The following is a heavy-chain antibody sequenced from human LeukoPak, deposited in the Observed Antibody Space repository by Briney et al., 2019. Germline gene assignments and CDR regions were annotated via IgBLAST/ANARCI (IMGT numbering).Heavy chain of an antibody. V-gene: IGHV3-74*01. CDR3: AREGGVVDFDY. J-gene: IGHJ4*02. CDR1: GFTFSSYW. CDR2: INSDGSST. Sequence: GGSLRLSCAASGFTFSSYWMHWVRQAPGKGLVCVSRINSDGSSTSYADSVKGRFTISRDNAKNTLYLQMNSLRAKDTAVYYCAREGGVVDFDYWGQGTLVTVSS. D-gene: IGHD2-2*01.